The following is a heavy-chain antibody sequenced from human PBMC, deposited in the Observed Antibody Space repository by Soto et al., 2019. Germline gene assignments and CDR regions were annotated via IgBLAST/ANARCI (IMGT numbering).Heavy chain of an antibody. CDR1: GGSFSGYY. CDR2: INHSGST. V-gene: IGHV4-34*01. Sequence: QVQLQQWGAGLLKPSETLSLTCAVYGGSFSGYYWSWIRQPPGKGLEWIGEINHSGSTNYNPSLKIRVTISVDTSKTQFSLKLSSVTAADTAVYYCARALYGVDYWGQGTLVTVSS. D-gene: IGHD3-10*01. CDR3: ARALYGVDY. J-gene: IGHJ4*02.